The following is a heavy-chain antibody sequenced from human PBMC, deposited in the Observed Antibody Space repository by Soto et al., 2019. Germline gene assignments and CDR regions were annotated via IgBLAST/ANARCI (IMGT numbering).Heavy chain of an antibody. CDR1: VFSGISFSYY. CDR2: IYYSGST. Sequence: PSDTRWRTCTFSVFSGISFSYYLSFIRQPPGKGLEWIGYIYYSGSTNYNPSLKSRVTMSVDTSKNQFSLKLSSVTSAETAVYYCARYSSSVNCHGFEQWGQGTLVTVSS. D-gene: IGHD2-2*01. CDR3: ARYSSSVNCHGFEQ. V-gene: IGHV4-61*01. J-gene: IGHJ5*02.